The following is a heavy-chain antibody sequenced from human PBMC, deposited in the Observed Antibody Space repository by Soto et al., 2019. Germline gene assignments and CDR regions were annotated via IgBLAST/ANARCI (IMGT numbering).Heavy chain of an antibody. CDR2: FDPEDGET. CDR1: GYTLTELS. V-gene: IGHV1-24*01. CDR3: ATDTTVTTEGLDV. Sequence: ASVKVSCKASGYTLTELSMHWVRQAPGQGLEWMGGFDPEDGETIYAQKFQGRVTMTEDTSTDTAYMELSSLRSEDTAVYYCATDTTVTTEGLDVWGQGTTVTVSS. J-gene: IGHJ6*02. D-gene: IGHD4-17*01.